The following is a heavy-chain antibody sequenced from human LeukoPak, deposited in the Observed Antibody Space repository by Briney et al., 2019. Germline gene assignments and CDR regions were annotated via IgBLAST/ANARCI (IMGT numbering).Heavy chain of an antibody. CDR3: ARDGGSYYDAFDI. V-gene: IGHV4-61*01. CDR1: GGSISSSSYY. J-gene: IGHJ3*02. D-gene: IGHD1-26*01. CDR2: IYYSGST. Sequence: SETLSLTCTVSGGSISSSSYYWGWIRQPPGKGLEWIGYIYYSGSTNYNPSLKSRVTISVDTSKNQFSLKLSSVTAADTAVYYCARDGGSYYDAFDIWGQGTMVTVSS.